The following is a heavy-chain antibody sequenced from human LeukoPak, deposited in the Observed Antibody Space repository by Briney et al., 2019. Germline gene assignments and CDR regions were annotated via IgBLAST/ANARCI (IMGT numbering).Heavy chain of an antibody. CDR1: GFTFSSYG. J-gene: IGHJ3*02. CDR3: AKGDFWSGPSAFHI. D-gene: IGHD3-3*01. V-gene: IGHV3-23*01. CDR2: ISGSGGRT. Sequence: GGSLRLSWVAYGFTFSSYGMNWVRQAPGKGLEWVAEISGSGGRTYSADSVKGRFTFSRDNSKNTLYLEMNSLIVEDTAVYYCAKGDFWSGPSAFHIWGQGTMVIVSS.